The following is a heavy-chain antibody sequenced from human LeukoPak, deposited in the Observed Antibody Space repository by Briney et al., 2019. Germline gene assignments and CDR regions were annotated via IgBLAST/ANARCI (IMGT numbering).Heavy chain of an antibody. V-gene: IGHV4-39*01. CDR3: ARQLVPDFFFDY. D-gene: IGHD6-13*01. J-gene: IGHJ4*02. CDR1: GGSISSSSYY. CDR2: IYYSGST. Sequence: SETLSLTCTVSGGSISSSSYYWGWIRQPPGKGLEWIGSIYYSGSTYYNPSLKSRVTISVDTSKNQFSLKLSSVTAADTAVYYCARQLVPDFFFDYWGQGTLVTVSS.